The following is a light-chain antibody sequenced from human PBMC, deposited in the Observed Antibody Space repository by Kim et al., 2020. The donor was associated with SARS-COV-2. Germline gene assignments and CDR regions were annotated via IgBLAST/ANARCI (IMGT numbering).Light chain of an antibody. CDR1: SSNIGSNY. CDR3: AAWDDSLSGLWV. J-gene: IGLJ3*02. CDR2: RNN. Sequence: RVTISCSGSSSNIGSNYVYWYQQLPATAPKLLIYRNNQRPSGVPDRFSCSKSGTSASRAISGLRSEDEADYYCAAWDDSLSGLWVFGGGTQLTVL. V-gene: IGLV1-47*01.